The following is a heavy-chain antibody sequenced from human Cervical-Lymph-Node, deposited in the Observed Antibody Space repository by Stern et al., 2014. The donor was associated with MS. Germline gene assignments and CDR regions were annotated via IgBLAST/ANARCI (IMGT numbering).Heavy chain of an antibody. J-gene: IGHJ4*02. D-gene: IGHD3-22*01. Sequence: QVQLVQSGAEVKKPGASVKVSCKASGYTFTGYYMHWVRQAPGQGLEWMGWINPNSGGTNYAQKFQGRVTMTRDTSISTAYMELSRLRSDDTAVYYCARAWSMYDSSSGWGIDYWGQGTLVTVSS. CDR1: GYTFTGYY. CDR3: ARAWSMYDSSSGWGIDY. CDR2: INPNSGGT. V-gene: IGHV1-2*02.